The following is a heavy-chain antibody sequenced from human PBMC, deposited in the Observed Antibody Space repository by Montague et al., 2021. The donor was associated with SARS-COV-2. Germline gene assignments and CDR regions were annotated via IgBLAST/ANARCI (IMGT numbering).Heavy chain of an antibody. J-gene: IGHJ4*02. CDR1: GFSLSTTGVG. V-gene: IGHV2-5*02. CDR3: ARNWAYFDY. D-gene: IGHD7-27*01. Sequence: PALVKPTQTLTLTCTFSGFSLSTTGVGVGWIRQPPGKALEWLALIYWGEDRRYSPSLKSRLTITKDTSKNQVVLTMTNMDPVDTATYFYARNWAYFDYWGQGALVTVSS. CDR2: IYWGEDR.